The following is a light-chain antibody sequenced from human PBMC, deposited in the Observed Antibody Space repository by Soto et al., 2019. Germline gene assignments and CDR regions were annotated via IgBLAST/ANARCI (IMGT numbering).Light chain of an antibody. J-gene: IGKJ1*01. CDR1: QTIGTN. CDR3: QQAYSSRT. CDR2: AAS. V-gene: IGKV1-39*01. Sequence: DIQMTKSPSSLSASVGDRVIITCRASQTIGTNLNWYQQKAGKVPRLLIYAASRLQSWVPSRFTGSGSGTYFTLTINSLQPEDFATYHCQQAYSSRTFGQGTKVDFK.